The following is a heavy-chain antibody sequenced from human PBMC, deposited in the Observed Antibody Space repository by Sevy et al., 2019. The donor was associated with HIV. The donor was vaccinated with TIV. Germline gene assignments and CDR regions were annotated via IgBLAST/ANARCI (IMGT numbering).Heavy chain of an antibody. CDR2: ISHDGSKK. J-gene: IGHJ3*01. V-gene: IGHV3-30-3*01. Sequence: GGSLRLSCAASGFTFSTYAMHWVRQAPGKGLEWVTLISHDGSKKYYADSVKGRFTISRDNSKNTLYLQMNSLTIEDTAVYSCARDWMWGGCGDLFGAFDLWGQGTMVTVSS. D-gene: IGHD3-10*01. CDR3: ARDWMWGGCGDLFGAFDL. CDR1: GFTFSTYA.